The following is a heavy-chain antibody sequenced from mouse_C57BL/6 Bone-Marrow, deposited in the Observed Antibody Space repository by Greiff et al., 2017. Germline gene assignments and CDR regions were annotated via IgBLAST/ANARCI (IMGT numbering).Heavy chain of an antibody. D-gene: IGHD2-3*01. CDR1: GYTFTSYW. Sequence: VQLQQPGAELVKPGASVKLSCKASGYTFTSYWMHWVKQRPGQGLEWIGMIHPNSGSTNYNEKFKSKATLTVDKSSSTAYMQLSSLPSEDSAVYYCARSNGYYVIYAMDYWGQGTSVTVSS. J-gene: IGHJ4*01. CDR2: IHPNSGST. CDR3: ARSNGYYVIYAMDY. V-gene: IGHV1-64*01.